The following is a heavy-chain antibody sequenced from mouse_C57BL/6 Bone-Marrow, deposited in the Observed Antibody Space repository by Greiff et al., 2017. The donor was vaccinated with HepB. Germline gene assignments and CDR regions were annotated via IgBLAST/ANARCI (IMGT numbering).Heavy chain of an antibody. J-gene: IGHJ3*01. D-gene: IGHD1-1*01. V-gene: IGHV14-1*01. CDR1: GFNIKDYY. Sequence: VQLQQSGAELVRPGASVKLSCTASGFNIKDYYMHWVKQRPEQGLEWIGRIDPEDGDTEYAPKFQGKATMSADTSSNTAYLQLSSRTSEDTAVYYCTTDYYGSSLAYWGQGTLVTVSA. CDR3: TTDYYGSSLAY. CDR2: IDPEDGDT.